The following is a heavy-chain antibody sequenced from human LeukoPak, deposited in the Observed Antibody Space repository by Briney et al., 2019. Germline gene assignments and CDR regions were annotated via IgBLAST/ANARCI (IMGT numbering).Heavy chain of an antibody. D-gene: IGHD1-7*01. CDR3: ARKGTPGDAFDI. CDR1: GFAFSSYW. CDR2: IKPDGSGK. Sequence: GGSLRLSCAASGFAFSSYWMTWVRQAPGKGLEWVANIKPDGSGKNYVDSVKGRFTISRDNAKNSLYLQMNSLRAEDTAVYYCARKGTPGDAFDIWGQGTMVTVSS. J-gene: IGHJ3*02. V-gene: IGHV3-7*01.